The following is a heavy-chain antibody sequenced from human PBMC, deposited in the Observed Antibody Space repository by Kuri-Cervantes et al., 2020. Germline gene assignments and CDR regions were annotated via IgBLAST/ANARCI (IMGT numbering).Heavy chain of an antibody. Sequence: GGSLRLSCAASGFTVSTNYMSWVRQAPGKGLEWVSVIYSGGSTYYADSVKGRFTISRDNSKNTLYLQMNSLRAEDTAVYYCARDPATIDNYYGMDVWGQGTTVTVSS. CDR1: GFTVSTNY. CDR2: IYSGGST. V-gene: IGHV3-53*01. J-gene: IGHJ6*02. CDR3: ARDPATIDNYYGMDV. D-gene: IGHD5-24*01.